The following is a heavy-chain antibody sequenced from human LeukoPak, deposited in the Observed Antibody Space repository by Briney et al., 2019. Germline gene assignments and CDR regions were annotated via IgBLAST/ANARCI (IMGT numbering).Heavy chain of an antibody. Sequence: GASVKVSFKASGYTFTSYGISWVRQAPGQGLEWMGWISAYNGNTNYAQKLQGRVTMTTDTSTSTAYMELRSLRSDDTAVYYCARAVAGTTLPYNWFDPWGQGTLVTVSS. CDR3: ARAVAGTTLPYNWFDP. J-gene: IGHJ5*02. CDR2: ISAYNGNT. V-gene: IGHV1-18*01. D-gene: IGHD6-19*01. CDR1: GYTFTSYG.